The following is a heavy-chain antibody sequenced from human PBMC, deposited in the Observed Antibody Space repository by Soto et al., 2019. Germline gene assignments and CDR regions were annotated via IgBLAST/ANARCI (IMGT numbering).Heavy chain of an antibody. Sequence: SVKVSCKAAGGTFSSYTISWVRQAPGQGLEWMGRIIPILGIANYAQKFQGRVTITADKSTSTAYMELSSLRSEDTAVYYCARDPAYGDYFGGGDAFDIWGQGTMVTVSS. CDR3: ARDPAYGDYFGGGDAFDI. V-gene: IGHV1-69*04. CDR2: IIPILGIA. J-gene: IGHJ3*02. D-gene: IGHD4-17*01. CDR1: GGTFSSYT.